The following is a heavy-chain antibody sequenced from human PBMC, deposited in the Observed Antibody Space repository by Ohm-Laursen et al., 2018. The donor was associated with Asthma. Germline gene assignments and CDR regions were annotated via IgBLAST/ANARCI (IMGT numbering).Heavy chain of an antibody. Sequence: GSLRLSCAASGFTFSSHSMHWVRQAPGKGLEWISYISPSSETIYYAGSVRGRFTISRDNAKNSLYLQMNSLRDEDTAVYYCARGIDGYNPPFDYWGQGTLVTVSS. CDR1: GFTFSSHS. CDR3: ARGIDGYNPPFDY. V-gene: IGHV3-48*02. D-gene: IGHD5-24*01. J-gene: IGHJ4*02. CDR2: ISPSSETI.